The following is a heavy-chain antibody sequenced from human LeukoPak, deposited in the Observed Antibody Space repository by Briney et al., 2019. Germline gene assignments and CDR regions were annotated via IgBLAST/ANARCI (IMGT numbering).Heavy chain of an antibody. V-gene: IGHV3-21*01. D-gene: IGHD3-22*01. Sequence: GGSLRLSCAASGFTFSSYSMNWVRQAPGKGLEWVSSISSSSSYIYYADSVKGRFTISRDNAKNSLYLQMNSLRAEDTAVYYCARDSPRYYDSSGALDYWGQGILVTVSS. CDR2: ISSSSSYI. J-gene: IGHJ4*02. CDR1: GFTFSSYS. CDR3: ARDSPRYYDSSGALDY.